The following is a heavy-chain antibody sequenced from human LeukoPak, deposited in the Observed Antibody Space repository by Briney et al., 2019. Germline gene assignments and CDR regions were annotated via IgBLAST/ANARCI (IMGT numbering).Heavy chain of an antibody. J-gene: IGHJ4*02. CDR2: ISSDGDNT. Sequence: AGGSLRLSCSASGFTFSSYAMRWVRQAPGGGLEYISAISSDGDNTYFTDSVKGRFTISRDNSKNTLFLDMSDLRVEDTAVYYCARDLSAAFDFWGQGVLVTVSS. D-gene: IGHD6-19*01. CDR1: GFTFSSYA. V-gene: IGHV3-64*04. CDR3: ARDLSAAFDF.